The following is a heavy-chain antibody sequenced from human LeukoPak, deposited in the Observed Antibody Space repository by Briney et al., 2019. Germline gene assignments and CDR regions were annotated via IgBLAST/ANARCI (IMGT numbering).Heavy chain of an antibody. Sequence: PGGSLRLSCVGSGFIFRSYAVTWVRQAPGKGLEWVSSITANGDRTYYDDSVKGRFTISRDSSKKTLFLQMSSLRAEDTAVYYCATFGVIVRNNYLDYWGQGALVIVSS. CDR1: GFIFRSYA. D-gene: IGHD3-3*01. J-gene: IGHJ4*02. V-gene: IGHV3-23*01. CDR2: ITANGDRT. CDR3: ATFGVIVRNNYLDY.